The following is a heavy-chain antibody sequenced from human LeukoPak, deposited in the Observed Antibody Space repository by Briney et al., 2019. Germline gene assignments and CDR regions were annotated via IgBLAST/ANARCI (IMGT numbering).Heavy chain of an antibody. D-gene: IGHD1-1*01. J-gene: IGHJ4*02. CDR1: SGSISSYY. CDR3: AREGGTGFDY. CDR2: IYYSGST. V-gene: IGHV4-59*01. Sequence: SETLSLTCTVSSGSISSYYWSWIRQPPGKGPEWIGYIYYSGSTNYNPSLKSRVTISVDTSKNQFSLKLSSVTAADTAVYYCAREGGTGFDYWGQGTLVTVSS.